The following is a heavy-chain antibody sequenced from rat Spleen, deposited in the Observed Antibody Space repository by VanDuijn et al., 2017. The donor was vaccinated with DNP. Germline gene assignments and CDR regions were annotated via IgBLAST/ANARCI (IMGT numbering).Heavy chain of an antibody. CDR2: ISYDDRKT. Sequence: EVQLLESGGGLVQPGRSLKLSCAASGFTFSDYVMAWVRQAPTKGLEWVASISYDDRKTYYRDSVKGRFTISRDNSKSRLYLQMDSLRSEDTAIYYCTTLTGRDYWGQGVMVTVSS. CDR1: GFTFSDYV. D-gene: IGHD5-1*01. J-gene: IGHJ2*01. CDR3: TTLTGRDY. V-gene: IGHV5-20*01.